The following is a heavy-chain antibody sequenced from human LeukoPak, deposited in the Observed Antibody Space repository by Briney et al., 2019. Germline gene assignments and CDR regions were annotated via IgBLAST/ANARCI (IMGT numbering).Heavy chain of an antibody. V-gene: IGHV4-61*01. Sequence: SETLSLTCTVSGGSVSSGSYYWSWIRQPPGKGLEWIGYIYYSGSTNYNPSLKSRVTISVDTSKNQFSLKLSSVTAADTAVYYCARAEGPYCSSTSCYSKFAYWGQGTLVTVSS. D-gene: IGHD2-2*01. CDR2: IYYSGST. CDR1: GGSVSSGSYY. CDR3: ARAEGPYCSSTSCYSKFAY. J-gene: IGHJ4*02.